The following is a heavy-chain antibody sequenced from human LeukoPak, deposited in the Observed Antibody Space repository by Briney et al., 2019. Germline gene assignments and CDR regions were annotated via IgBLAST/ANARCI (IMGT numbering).Heavy chain of an antibody. D-gene: IGHD5-18*01. V-gene: IGHV1-18*01. J-gene: IGHJ3*02. CDR3: ARDLARGYSYGYNAFDS. CDR1: GYTLSSYG. CDR2: ITAGNGNT. Sequence: ASVKVSCKASGYTLSSYGIGWVRQAPRQGLEWMGWITAGNGNTNYAQKVQGRVTMTTDTSTSTAYMELRSLRSDDTAVYFCARDLARGYSYGYNAFDSWGQGTMVTVSS.